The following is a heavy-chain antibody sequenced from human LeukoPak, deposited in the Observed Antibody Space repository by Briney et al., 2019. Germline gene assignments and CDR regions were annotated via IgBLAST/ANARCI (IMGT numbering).Heavy chain of an antibody. CDR2: INHSGST. J-gene: IGHJ4*02. V-gene: IGHV4-34*01. D-gene: IGHD3-16*02. Sequence: PSETLSLTCAVYGGSFSGYYWSWIRQPPGKGLEWIGEINHSGSTNYNPSLKSRVTISVDTSKNQFSLRLNSVTAADTAVYYCARGGYTFDYWGQGILVTVSS. CDR3: ARGGYTFDY. CDR1: GGSFSGYY.